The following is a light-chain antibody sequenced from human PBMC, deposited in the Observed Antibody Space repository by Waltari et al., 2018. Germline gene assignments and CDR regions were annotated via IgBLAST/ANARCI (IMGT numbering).Light chain of an antibody. Sequence: EIVMTQSPATLSVSPGERATLSCRASQTVSSNLAWYQQKPGQAPRLLSYGGSTRAAGIPARFSGSGSGTEFTLTISSLQSEDFAVYHCQQYNDWPRTFGQGTKVEIK. J-gene: IGKJ1*01. CDR3: QQYNDWPRT. CDR2: GGS. V-gene: IGKV3-15*01. CDR1: QTVSSN.